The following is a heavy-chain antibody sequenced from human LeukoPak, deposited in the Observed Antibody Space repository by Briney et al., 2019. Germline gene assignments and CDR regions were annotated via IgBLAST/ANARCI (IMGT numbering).Heavy chain of an antibody. V-gene: IGHV3-23*01. J-gene: IGHJ4*02. Sequence: GRSLRLSCAASGFTFSSYAMSSVRQDPGKGLESDSAISGSGGSTYYADSVKGRFTISRDNAKNSLYLQMNSLRAEDTAVYYCAKFQGCTNGVCYTYPFEPFDYWGQGTLVTVSS. CDR2: ISGSGGST. D-gene: IGHD2-8*01. CDR1: GFTFSSYA. CDR3: AKFQGCTNGVCYTYPFEPFDY.